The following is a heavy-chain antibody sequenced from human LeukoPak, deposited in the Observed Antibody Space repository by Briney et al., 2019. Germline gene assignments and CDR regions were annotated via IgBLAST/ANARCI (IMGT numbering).Heavy chain of an antibody. CDR2: ISSSSSYI. J-gene: IGHJ4*02. V-gene: IGHV3-21*01. CDR1: GFTFSSYS. Sequence: GGSLRLSCAASGFTFSSYSMNWVRHAPGKGLEWVSSISSSSSYIYYADSVKGRFTISRDNAKNSLYLQMNSLRAEDTAVYYCARDNNWNSGYFDYWGQGTLVTVSS. D-gene: IGHD1-1*01. CDR3: ARDNNWNSGYFDY.